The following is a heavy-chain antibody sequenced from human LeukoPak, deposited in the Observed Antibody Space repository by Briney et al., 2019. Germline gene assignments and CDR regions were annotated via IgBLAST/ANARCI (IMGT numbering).Heavy chain of an antibody. J-gene: IGHJ4*01. CDR3: ARDAQRGFDYSNSLEY. Sequence: PGGSLRLSCAASGFIYSHYVMHWVRQAPGKGLEWVAVIWSDGSNRFYAGSVKGRFTISRDNSQNTLFLQMNSLRAEDTAMYYCARDAQRGFDYSNSLEYWGHGTLVTASS. V-gene: IGHV3-33*01. CDR1: GFIYSHYV. CDR2: IWSDGSNR. D-gene: IGHD4-11*01.